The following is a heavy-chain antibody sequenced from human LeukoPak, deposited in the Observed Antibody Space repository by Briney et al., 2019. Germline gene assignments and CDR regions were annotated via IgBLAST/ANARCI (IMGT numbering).Heavy chain of an antibody. D-gene: IGHD2-2*01. CDR3: ARSAAAKAPWDY. Sequence: SETLSLTCAVYGGSFSGYYRSWIRQPPGKGLEWIGEINHSGSTNYNPSLKSRVTISVDTSKNQFSLKLSSVTAEDTAVYYCARSAAAKAPWDYWGQGTLVTVSS. CDR1: GGSFSGYY. V-gene: IGHV4-34*01. CDR2: INHSGST. J-gene: IGHJ4*02.